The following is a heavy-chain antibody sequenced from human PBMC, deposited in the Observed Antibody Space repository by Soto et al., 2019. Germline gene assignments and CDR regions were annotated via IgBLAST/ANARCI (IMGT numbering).Heavy chain of an antibody. J-gene: IGHJ6*02. CDR1: GGSISSGGYY. V-gene: IGHV4-31*03. D-gene: IGHD2-21*02. CDR3: ARAMVVVTAIPHYGMDV. Sequence: QVQLQESGPGLVKPSQTLSLTCTVSGGSISSGGYYWSWIRQHPGKGLEWIGYIYYSGSTYYNPSLTSRVPISVDASKNQFSLKLSSVTAADTAVYYCARAMVVVTAIPHYGMDVWGQGTTVTVSS. CDR2: IYYSGST.